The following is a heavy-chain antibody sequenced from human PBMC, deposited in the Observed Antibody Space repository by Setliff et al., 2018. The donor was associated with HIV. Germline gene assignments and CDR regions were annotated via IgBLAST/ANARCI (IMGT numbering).Heavy chain of an antibody. CDR1: GFSVNNKY. J-gene: IGHJ4*02. D-gene: IGHD3-3*01. CDR2: IYSDDYT. V-gene: IGHV3-66*01. Sequence: GGSLRFSCAASGFSVNNKYMSWVRQAPGKGLEWVSIIYSDDYTKYADSLKGRFTISRDTSKKTVDLQMNSLRADDTAVYYCVKDVVKFWSGSGALDFWGPGTLVTVSS. CDR3: VKDVVKFWSGSGALDF.